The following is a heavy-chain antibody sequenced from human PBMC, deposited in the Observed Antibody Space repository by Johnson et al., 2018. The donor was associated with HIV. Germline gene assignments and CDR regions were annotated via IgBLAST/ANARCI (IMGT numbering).Heavy chain of an antibody. V-gene: IGHV3-72*01. CDR2: IRNKPSSYST. D-gene: IGHD3-10*01. J-gene: IGHJ3*01. CDR3: TRDRDGVGVS. CDR1: GFSFSDHF. Sequence: VQLVESGGGLVQPGGSLRLSCLGSGFSFSDHFMDWVRQAPGKGLEWVGRIRNKPSSYSTDYAASVKGRFTVSRDDSKNSVYLQMSSLKTEDTAVYYCTRDRDGVGVSWGQGTMVTVSS.